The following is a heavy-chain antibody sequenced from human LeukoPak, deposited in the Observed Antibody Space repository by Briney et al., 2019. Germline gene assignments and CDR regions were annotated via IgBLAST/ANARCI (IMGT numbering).Heavy chain of an antibody. CDR1: GYSISSGYY. D-gene: IGHD3-10*01. Sequence: PSETLSLTCTVSGYSISSGYYWGWIRQPPGKGLEWIGSIYHSGSTNYNPSLKSRVTISVDTSKNQFSLKLSSVTAADTAVYYCARRGSGSYYHQVYYYYYMDVWGKGTTVTVSS. CDR2: IYHSGST. J-gene: IGHJ6*03. V-gene: IGHV4-38-2*02. CDR3: ARRGSGSYYHQVYYYYYMDV.